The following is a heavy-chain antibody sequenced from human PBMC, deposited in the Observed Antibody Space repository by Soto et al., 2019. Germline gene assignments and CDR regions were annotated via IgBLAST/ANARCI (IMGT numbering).Heavy chain of an antibody. CDR2: TYYSGST. D-gene: IGHD6-13*01. Sequence: PSETLSLTCTVSGGSISSSSYYWGWIRQPPGKGLEWIGSTYYSGSTYYNPSLKSRVTISVDTSKNQFSLKLSSVTAADTAVYYCATRGEGSSSWPRHYYYYYMDVWGKGTTVTVSS. V-gene: IGHV4-39*01. CDR1: GGSISSSSYY. J-gene: IGHJ6*03. CDR3: ATRGEGSSSWPRHYYYYYMDV.